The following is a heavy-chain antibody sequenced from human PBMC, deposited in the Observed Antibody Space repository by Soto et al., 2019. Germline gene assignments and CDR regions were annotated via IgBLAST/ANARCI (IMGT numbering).Heavy chain of an antibody. Sequence: ASGKGSCKASGYTFTGYYMHWARQAPGQGLEWMGWINPNSGGTNYAQKFQGRVTMTRDTSISTAYMEVSTLRSDDTGVYYCSRDGSSDFDYWGQGTLVTVSS. V-gene: IGHV1-2*02. CDR3: SRDGSSDFDY. J-gene: IGHJ4*02. D-gene: IGHD1-26*01. CDR1: GYTFTGYY. CDR2: INPNSGGT.